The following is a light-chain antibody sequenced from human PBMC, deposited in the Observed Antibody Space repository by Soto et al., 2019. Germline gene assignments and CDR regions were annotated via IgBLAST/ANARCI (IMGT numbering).Light chain of an antibody. J-gene: IGLJ2*01. CDR1: NSDVGGYNF. V-gene: IGLV2-14*01. Sequence: QSVLTQPASVSGSPGQSITISCTGTNSDVGGYNFVSWYQQHPGKAPKLMIYDVSNRPSGVSNRFSGSKSGNTASLTISGLQAEDEADYYCSSYTSTITVVFGGGTKLTVL. CDR2: DVS. CDR3: SSYTSTITVV.